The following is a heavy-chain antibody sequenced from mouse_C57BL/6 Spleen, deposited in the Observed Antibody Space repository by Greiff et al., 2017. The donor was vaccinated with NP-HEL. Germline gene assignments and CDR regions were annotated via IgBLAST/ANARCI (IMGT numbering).Heavy chain of an antibody. V-gene: IGHV1-53*01. Sequence: QVQLQQPGTELVKPGASVKLSCKASGYTFTSYWMHWVKQRPGQGLEWIGNINPSNGGTNYNEKFKSKATMTVDKSSSTAYLQLSSLTSEDSAVYDCAREDYYGSGGWYFDYWGKGTTLTVSS. J-gene: IGHJ2*01. D-gene: IGHD1-1*01. CDR2: INPSNGGT. CDR3: AREDYYGSGGWYFDY. CDR1: GYTFTSYW.